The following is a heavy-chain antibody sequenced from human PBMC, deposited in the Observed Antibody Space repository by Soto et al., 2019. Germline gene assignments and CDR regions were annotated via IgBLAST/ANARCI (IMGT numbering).Heavy chain of an antibody. J-gene: IGHJ6*02. Sequence: PSETLSLTCSVSGGSLSSSHYYWGWIRQPPGKGLEWIATIYYSGLTYYNPSLNSRVTISLHTSNNQLSLELRFVTAADTAVYFYARHGPRWNQNNGMDGWGQGSTVTFSS. CDR2: IYYSGLT. CDR1: GGSLSSSHYY. V-gene: IGHV4-39*01. D-gene: IGHD1-1*01. CDR3: ARHGPRWNQNNGMDG.